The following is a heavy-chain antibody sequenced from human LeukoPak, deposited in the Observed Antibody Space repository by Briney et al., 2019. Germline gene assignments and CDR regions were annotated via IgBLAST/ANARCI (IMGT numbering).Heavy chain of an antibody. CDR2: IYYSGST. J-gene: IGHJ4*02. D-gene: IGHD3-22*01. Sequence: SETLSLTCTVSGSSINSSSYYWGWIRQPPGKGLERIGSIYYSGSTYYNPSLKSRVTISVDTSKNQFSLNLSSVTAADTAVYYCVRLYYDSSGYYQICYFDYWGQGTLVTVSS. V-gene: IGHV4-39*01. CDR1: GSSINSSSYY. CDR3: VRLYYDSSGYYQICYFDY.